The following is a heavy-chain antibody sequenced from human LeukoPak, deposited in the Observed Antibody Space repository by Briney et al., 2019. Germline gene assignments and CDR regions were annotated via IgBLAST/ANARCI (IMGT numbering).Heavy chain of an antibody. Sequence: GASVKVSCKASGGTFSGYAISWVRQAPGQGLEWMGRINPNSGGTNYAQKFQGRVTMTRDTSISTAYMELSRLRSDDTAVYYCARDSGYNGNDAFDIWGQGTMVTVSS. D-gene: IGHD5-24*01. CDR1: GGTFSGYA. CDR3: ARDSGYNGNDAFDI. CDR2: INPNSGGT. J-gene: IGHJ3*02. V-gene: IGHV1-2*06.